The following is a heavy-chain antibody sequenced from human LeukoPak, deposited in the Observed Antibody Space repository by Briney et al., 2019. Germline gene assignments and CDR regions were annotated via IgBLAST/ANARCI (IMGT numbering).Heavy chain of an antibody. J-gene: IGHJ3*02. CDR3: AKPVDYGDYVNAFDI. D-gene: IGHD4-17*01. CDR1: GFTFSSYG. Sequence: PGGSLRLSCAASGFTFSSYGMHWVRQAPGKGLEWVAFIRYDGSNKYYADSVKGRFTISRDNSKNTRYLQMNSLRAEDTAVYYCAKPVDYGDYVNAFDIWGQGTMVTVSS. CDR2: IRYDGSNK. V-gene: IGHV3-30*02.